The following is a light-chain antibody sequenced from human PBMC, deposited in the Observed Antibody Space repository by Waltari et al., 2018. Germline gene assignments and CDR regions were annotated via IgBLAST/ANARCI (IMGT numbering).Light chain of an antibody. V-gene: IGLV2-23*02. CDR1: RSEIGTYTL. CDR3: SSYAIINSWV. Sequence: SALTQPPPVSVSTGQSRPISRIRPRSEIGTYTLVSWYQQYPGEAPKLSIFVVSKRPSGMSNRFSGSKSANTASLIISGLQAEDEAHYYCSSYAIINSWVFGGGTKVTVL. J-gene: IGLJ3*02. CDR2: VVS.